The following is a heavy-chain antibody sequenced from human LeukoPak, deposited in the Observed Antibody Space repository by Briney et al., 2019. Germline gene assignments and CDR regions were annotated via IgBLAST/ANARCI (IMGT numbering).Heavy chain of an antibody. V-gene: IGHV4-4*02. CDR1: GGSISSSNW. CDR2: IYHSGST. CDR3: AGRYSSGWYTYFDY. Sequence: PSETLSLTCAVSGGSISSSNWWCWVRQPPGKGLEWIGEIYHSGSTNYNPSLKSRVTISVDKSKNQFSLKLSSVTAADTAVYYCAGRYSSGWYTYFDYWGQGTLVTVSS. D-gene: IGHD6-19*01. J-gene: IGHJ4*02.